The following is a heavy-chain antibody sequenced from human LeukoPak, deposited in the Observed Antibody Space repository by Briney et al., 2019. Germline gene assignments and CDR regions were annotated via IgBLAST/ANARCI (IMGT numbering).Heavy chain of an antibody. J-gene: IGHJ4*02. CDR2: IYYSGST. D-gene: IGHD2-21*02. V-gene: IGHV4-39*01. CDR3: ARRGVVVTAPADY. CDR1: GGSISSSSYY. Sequence: PSETLSLTCTVSGGSISSSSYYWGWIRQPPGKGLEWIGSIYYSGSTHYNPSLKTLASNTVATSTNKFSLKLSSVDPADTSVYYCARRGVVVTAPADYWGQGTLVTVSS.